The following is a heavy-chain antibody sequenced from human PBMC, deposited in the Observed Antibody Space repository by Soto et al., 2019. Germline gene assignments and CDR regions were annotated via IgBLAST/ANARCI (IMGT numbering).Heavy chain of an antibody. CDR1: GFTFSSYA. CDR2: ISSNGGST. V-gene: IGHV3-64*02. CDR3: ARVGNYGARGAFDI. Sequence: HPGGSLRLSCAASGFTFSSYAMHWVRQAPGKGLEYVSAISSNGGSTYYADSVKGRFTISRDNSKNTLYLQMGSLRAEDMAVYYCARVGNYGARGAFDIWGQRTMVTVSS. D-gene: IGHD4-4*01. J-gene: IGHJ3*02.